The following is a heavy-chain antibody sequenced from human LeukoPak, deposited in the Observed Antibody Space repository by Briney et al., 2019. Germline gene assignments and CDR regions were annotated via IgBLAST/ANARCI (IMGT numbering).Heavy chain of an antibody. CDR2: INAGNGNT. CDR3: ARVYSSGWYTENWFDP. V-gene: IGHV1-3*01. CDR1: GNTSTSYA. J-gene: IGHJ5*02. Sequence: GASVKVSCKASGNTSTSYAMHWVRQAPGQRLEWMGWINAGNGNTKYSQKFQGRVTITRDTSASTAYMELSSLRSEDTAVYYCARVYSSGWYTENWFDPWGQGTLVTVSS. D-gene: IGHD6-19*01.